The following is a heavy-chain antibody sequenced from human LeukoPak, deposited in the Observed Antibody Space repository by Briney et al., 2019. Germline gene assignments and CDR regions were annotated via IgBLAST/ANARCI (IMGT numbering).Heavy chain of an antibody. CDR1: GGSFSGYY. J-gene: IGHJ4*02. D-gene: IGHD3-22*01. CDR3: ARGHWYYYDSSGYYRKLYYFDY. CDR2: INNSGST. Sequence: PSETLSLTCAVYGGSFSGYYWSWIRQPPGKGLEWIGEINNSGSTNYNPSLKSRVTISVDTSKNQFSLKLSSVTAADTAVYYCARGHWYYYDSSGYYRKLYYFDYWGQGTLVTVSS. V-gene: IGHV4-34*01.